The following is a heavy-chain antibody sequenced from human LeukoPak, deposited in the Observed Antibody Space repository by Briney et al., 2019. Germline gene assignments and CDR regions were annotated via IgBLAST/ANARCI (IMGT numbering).Heavy chain of an antibody. CDR2: ISSSSSYI. V-gene: IGHV3-21*01. CDR1: GFSFSSYI. Sequence: GGSLRLSCAASGFSFSSYIMNWVRQAPGKGLEWVSSISSSSSYIYYADSVKGRFTISRDNAKNSLYLQMTSLRAEDTAVYYCARPSGPIVVVPAAPSDYWGQGTLVTVSS. D-gene: IGHD2-2*01. J-gene: IGHJ4*02. CDR3: ARPSGPIVVVPAAPSDY.